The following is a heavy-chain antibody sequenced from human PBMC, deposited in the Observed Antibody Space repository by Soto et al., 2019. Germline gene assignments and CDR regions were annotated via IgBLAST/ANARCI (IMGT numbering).Heavy chain of an antibody. CDR1: GGSFSGYY. Sequence: TSETLSLTCAVYGGSFSGYYWSWIRQPPGKGLEWIGEINHSGSTNYNPSLKSRVTISVDTSKNQFSLKLSSVTAADTAVYYCARAYYGSGSYYKTPHYWGQGTLVTVSS. CDR2: INHSGST. CDR3: ARAYYGSGSYYKTPHY. D-gene: IGHD3-10*01. V-gene: IGHV4-34*01. J-gene: IGHJ4*02.